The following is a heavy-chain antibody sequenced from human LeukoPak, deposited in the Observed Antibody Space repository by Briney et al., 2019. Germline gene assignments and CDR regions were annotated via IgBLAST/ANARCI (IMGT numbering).Heavy chain of an antibody. CDR2: ITPILGIA. V-gene: IGHV1-69*04. Sequence: SVKVSCKASGGTFSSYAISWVRQAPGQGLEWMGRITPILGIANYAQKFQGRVTITADKSTSTAYMELSSLRSEDTAVYYCARGPRNIVVVPVAIRDWFDPWGQGTLVTVSS. D-gene: IGHD2-2*02. CDR3: ARGPRNIVVVPVAIRDWFDP. J-gene: IGHJ5*02. CDR1: GGTFSSYA.